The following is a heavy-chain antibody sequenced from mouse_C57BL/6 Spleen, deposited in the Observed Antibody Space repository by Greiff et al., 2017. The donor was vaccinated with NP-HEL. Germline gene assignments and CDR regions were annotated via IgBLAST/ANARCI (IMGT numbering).Heavy chain of an antibody. CDR3: ARQGGNHDY. CDR2: ISSGGSYT. J-gene: IGHJ2*01. Sequence: EVHLVESGGDLVKPGGSLKLSCAASGFTFSSYGMSWVRQTPDKRLEWVATISSGGSYTYYPDSVKGRFTISRANAKNTLYLQMSSLKSEDTAMYYCARQGGNHDYWGQGTTLTVSS. D-gene: IGHD2-1*01. V-gene: IGHV5-6*01. CDR1: GFTFSSYG.